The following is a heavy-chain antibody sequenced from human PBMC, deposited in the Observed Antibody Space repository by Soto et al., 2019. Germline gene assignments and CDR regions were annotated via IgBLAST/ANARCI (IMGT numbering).Heavy chain of an antibody. CDR2: ISNDGSS. J-gene: IGHJ1*01. CDR1: GFTFSSYW. V-gene: IGHV3-74*01. Sequence: VQLVESGGGLVQPGGSLRLSCVASGFTFSSYWMHWVRQAPGKGLVWVSSISNDGSSIYADPVKGRFTISRDNAKNTLYLQMNSLRAEDTAVYCCARLPNKSPQNWGQGTLVIVSP. CDR3: ARLPNKSPQN.